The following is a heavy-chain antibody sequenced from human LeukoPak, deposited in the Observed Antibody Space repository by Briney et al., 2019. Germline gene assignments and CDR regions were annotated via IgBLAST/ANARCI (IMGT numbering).Heavy chain of an antibody. CDR3: ARAAYDSSGYLTL. D-gene: IGHD3-22*01. CDR2: IWYDGTNK. V-gene: IGHV3-33*08. J-gene: IGHJ4*02. CDR1: GFTFSSSG. Sequence: GSLRLSCAASGFTFSSSGMTWVRQAPGKGLEWVAVIWYDGTNKYYADSVKGRFTISRDNSKNTLYLQMNSLRAEDTAVYYCARAAYDSSGYLTLWGQGTLVTVSS.